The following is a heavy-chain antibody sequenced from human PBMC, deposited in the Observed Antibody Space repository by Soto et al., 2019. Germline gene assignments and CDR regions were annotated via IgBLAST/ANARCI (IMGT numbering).Heavy chain of an antibody. CDR3: ARGFSSSTPEY. CDR2: INHSGST. Sequence: PSETLSLTCAVYGGSFSGYYWSWIRQPPGKGLEWIGEINHSGSTNYNPSLKSRVTISVDTSKNQFSLKLSSVTAADTAVYYCARGFSSSTPEYWGQGALVTVSS. D-gene: IGHD6-6*01. J-gene: IGHJ4*02. CDR1: GGSFSGYY. V-gene: IGHV4-34*01.